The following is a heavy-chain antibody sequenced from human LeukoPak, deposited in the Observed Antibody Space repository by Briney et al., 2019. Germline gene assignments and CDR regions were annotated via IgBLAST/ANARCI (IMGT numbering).Heavy chain of an antibody. D-gene: IGHD3-9*01. CDR2: IKSKTDGGTT. CDR3: TTRLYDILTGYYLFDY. Sequence: PGGSLRLSCAASGFTLSNAWMSWVRQAPGKGLEWVGRIKSKTDGGTTDYAAPVKGRFTISRDDSKNTLYLQMNSLKTEDTAVYYCTTRLYDILTGYYLFDYWGQGTLVTVSS. J-gene: IGHJ4*02. V-gene: IGHV3-15*01. CDR1: GFTLSNAW.